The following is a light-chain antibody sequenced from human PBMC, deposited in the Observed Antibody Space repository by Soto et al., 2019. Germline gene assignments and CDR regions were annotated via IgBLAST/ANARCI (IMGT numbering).Light chain of an antibody. CDR3: QKYTNVPA. Sequence: DIQMTQSPSSLSASVGDRVTITCRASQGISNYLAWYQQIPGKVPKLLISAASTLQSRVPSRFSDSGSGTDFTLTISSLQPEDVATYYCQKYTNVPAFGGGTKVEIK. V-gene: IGKV1-27*01. CDR1: QGISNY. J-gene: IGKJ4*01. CDR2: AAS.